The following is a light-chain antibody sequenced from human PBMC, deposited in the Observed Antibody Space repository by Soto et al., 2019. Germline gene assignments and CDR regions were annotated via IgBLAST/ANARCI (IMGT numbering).Light chain of an antibody. J-gene: IGKJ2*01. Sequence: EIVMTQSPANLSVSPGERATLSCRARQRFSSNLAGYQQKPGQGPSPLIYGTSPRATGTPARFSGSGSVTGFTLIISSLQSEDFAVYYCQQYNKWPPYTFGQGTKVEIK. CDR2: GTS. V-gene: IGKV3-15*01. CDR1: QRFSSN. CDR3: QQYNKWPPYT.